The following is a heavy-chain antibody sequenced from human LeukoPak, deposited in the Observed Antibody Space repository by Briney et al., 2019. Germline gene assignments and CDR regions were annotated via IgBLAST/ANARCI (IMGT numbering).Heavy chain of an antibody. D-gene: IGHD2-2*01. V-gene: IGHV4-59*08. J-gene: IGHJ5*02. CDR2: IYYSGST. CDR1: GGSISSYY. CDR3: ARQLVPAARNWFDP. Sequence: SETLSLTCTVSGGSISSYYWSWIRQPPGKGLEWIGYIYYSGSTNYNPSLKSRVTISVDTSKNQFSLKLSSVTAADTAVYYCARQLVPAARNWFDPWGQGTLVTVSS.